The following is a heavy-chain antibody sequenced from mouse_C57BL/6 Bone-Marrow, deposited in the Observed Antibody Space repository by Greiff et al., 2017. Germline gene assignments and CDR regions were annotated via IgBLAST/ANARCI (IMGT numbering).Heavy chain of an antibody. V-gene: IGHV5-6*02. CDR3: ARGGGYPFAY. Sequence: DVMLVESGGDLVKPGGSLKLSCAASGFTFSSYGMSWVRQTPDKRLEWVATISSGGSYTYYPDSVKGRFTISRDNATNTLYLQMSSLKSEDTAMYYCARGGGYPFAYWGQGTLVTGSA. CDR2: ISSGGSYT. CDR1: GFTFSSYG. D-gene: IGHD2-2*01. J-gene: IGHJ3*01.